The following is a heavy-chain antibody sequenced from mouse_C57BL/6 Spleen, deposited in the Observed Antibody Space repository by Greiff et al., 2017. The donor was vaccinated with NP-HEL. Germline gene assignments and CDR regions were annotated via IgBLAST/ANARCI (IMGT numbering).Heavy chain of an antibody. CDR2: ISSGSSTI. J-gene: IGHJ2*01. CDR3: ARRDYYGSSYNFDY. Sequence: EVMLVESGGGLVKPGGSLKLSCAASGFTFSDYGMHWVRQAPEKGLEWVAYISSGSSTIYYADTVKGRFTISRDNAKNTLFLQMTSLRSEDTAMYYWARRDYYGSSYNFDYWGQGTTLTVSS. V-gene: IGHV5-17*01. CDR1: GFTFSDYG. D-gene: IGHD1-1*01.